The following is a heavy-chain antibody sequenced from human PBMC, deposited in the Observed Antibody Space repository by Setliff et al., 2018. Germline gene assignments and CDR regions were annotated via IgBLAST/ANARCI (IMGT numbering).Heavy chain of an antibody. CDR1: GGSMSSGPNY. D-gene: IGHD1-20*01. CDR2: VYSSVYSSGIT. CDR3: ARYNSAAGSFDP. V-gene: IGHV4-61*02. J-gene: IGHJ5*02. Sequence: SETLSLTCTVSGGSMSSGPNYWSWIRQPAGRGLEWVGRVYSSVYSSGITSYNPSLKSRVTISMDTSKNQFSLGLTSVTAADTAVYYCARYNSAAGSFDPWGQGTLVTVSS.